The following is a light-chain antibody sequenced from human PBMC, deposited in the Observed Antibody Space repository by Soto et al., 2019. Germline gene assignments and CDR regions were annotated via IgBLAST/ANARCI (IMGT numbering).Light chain of an antibody. V-gene: IGKV3-20*01. CDR1: QSVSSSY. CDR2: DAS. CDR3: PQYGTSPRT. Sequence: EIVLTQSPGTLSLSPGERATLSCRASQSVSSSYLAWYQQKPGQAPRLLIYDASSRAPGIPDRFSGSGSATDFTLTTSRLEPEDFAVYYCPQYGTSPRTFGQGTKVEI. J-gene: IGKJ1*01.